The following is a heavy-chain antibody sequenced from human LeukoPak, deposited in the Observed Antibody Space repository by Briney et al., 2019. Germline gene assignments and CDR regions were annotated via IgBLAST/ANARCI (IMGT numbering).Heavy chain of an antibody. D-gene: IGHD2-15*01. CDR1: GYTFTGYY. CDR3: AREVVAASTFDP. Sequence: GASVKVSCKASGYTFTGYYMHWGRQAPGQGLEWMGWINPNSGGTNYAQKFQGRVTMTRDTSISTAYMELSRLRSDDTAVYYCAREVVAASTFDPWGQGTLVTVSS. J-gene: IGHJ5*02. CDR2: INPNSGGT. V-gene: IGHV1-2*02.